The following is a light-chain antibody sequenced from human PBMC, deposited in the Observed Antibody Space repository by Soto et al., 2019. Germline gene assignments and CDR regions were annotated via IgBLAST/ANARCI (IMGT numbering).Light chain of an antibody. J-gene: IGKJ5*01. CDR3: QQRQYWPPIA. V-gene: IGKV3-11*01. Sequence: EIVLTQSPGTLSLSPGERATLSCRASQSVSSYLAWYQQKPGQAPRLLIYDTSNRATGVPARLSGSGSGTDFTLTISSLEPEDCAIYYCQQRQYWPPIAVGQGTRLEIK. CDR2: DTS. CDR1: QSVSSY.